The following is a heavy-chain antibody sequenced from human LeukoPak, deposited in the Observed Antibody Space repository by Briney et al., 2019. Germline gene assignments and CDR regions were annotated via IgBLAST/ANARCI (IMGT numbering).Heavy chain of an antibody. D-gene: IGHD3-10*01. CDR3: ASSPEVYYYGSGSYYLTY. V-gene: IGHV4-59*01. Sequence: SETLSLTCTVSGGSISSYYWSSIRQPPPKRLDWIGYIYYCGSTNYNPSLKSRVTISVDTSKNQFSLKLSSVTAADTAVYYCASSPEVYYYGSGSYYLTYWGQGTLVTVSS. J-gene: IGHJ4*02. CDR2: IYYCGST. CDR1: GGSISSYY.